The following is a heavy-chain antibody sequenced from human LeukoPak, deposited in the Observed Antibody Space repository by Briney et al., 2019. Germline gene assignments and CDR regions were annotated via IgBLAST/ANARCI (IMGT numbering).Heavy chain of an antibody. J-gene: IGHJ5*02. CDR1: GFTFSSYA. Sequence: GGSLRLSCAASGFTFSSYAMSWVRQAPGKGLEWVSASGSGGGTYYADSVKGRFTISRDNSKNTLYLQMNSLRAEDTAGYYCAQHNSGIGFDPWGQGTLVTVSS. V-gene: IGHV3-23*01. CDR2: SGSGGGT. D-gene: IGHD6-19*01. CDR3: AQHNSGIGFDP.